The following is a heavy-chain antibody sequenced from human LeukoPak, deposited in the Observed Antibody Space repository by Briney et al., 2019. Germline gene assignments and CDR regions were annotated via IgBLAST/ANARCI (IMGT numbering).Heavy chain of an antibody. V-gene: IGHV3-30*02. D-gene: IGHD5-12*01. CDR1: GFTFNNYG. J-gene: IGHJ4*02. Sequence: GGSLRLSCAASGFTFNNYGIHWVRQAPGKGLEWVAFIRYDGSNKYYADSVKGRFTISRDNSKNTLYLQMNSLRAEDTAVYYCARNRAVGYAPGDYWGQGTLVTVSS. CDR3: ARNRAVGYAPGDY. CDR2: IRYDGSNK.